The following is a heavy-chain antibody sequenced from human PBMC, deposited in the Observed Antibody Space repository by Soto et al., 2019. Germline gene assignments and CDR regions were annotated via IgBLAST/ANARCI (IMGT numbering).Heavy chain of an antibody. J-gene: IGHJ2*01. CDR3: ARKNLYWYFDL. CDR1: GFTFSDHY. Sequence: QVQLVESGGGLVKPGGSLRLSCTASGFTFSDHYMSWIRQAPGKGLEWVAFISSTSGYTYYVDSVKGRFTISRDNAKNSLYLQMDSLRAEDTAVYYCARKNLYWYFDLWGRGTLVTVSS. V-gene: IGHV3-11*05. CDR2: ISSTSGYT.